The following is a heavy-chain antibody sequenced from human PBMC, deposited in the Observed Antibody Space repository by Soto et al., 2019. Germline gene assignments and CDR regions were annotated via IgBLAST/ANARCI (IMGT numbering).Heavy chain of an antibody. Sequence: SETLSLTCAVSGGSISSGGYSWSWIRQPPGKGLEWIGYIYHSGSTYYNPSLKSRVTISVDRSKNQFSLKLSSVTAADTAVYYCARADYDSSGYYYPYYFDYWGQGTLVTVS. J-gene: IGHJ4*02. V-gene: IGHV4-30-2*01. CDR3: ARADYDSSGYYYPYYFDY. D-gene: IGHD3-22*01. CDR1: GGSISSGGYS. CDR2: IYHSGST.